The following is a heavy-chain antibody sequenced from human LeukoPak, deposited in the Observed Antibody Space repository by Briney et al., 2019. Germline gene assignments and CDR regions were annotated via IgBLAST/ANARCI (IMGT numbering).Heavy chain of an antibody. V-gene: IGHV1-46*01. D-gene: IGHD3-22*01. CDR2: INPSGGST. CDR3: ARGPRVVYYDSSGHYYGPFDY. Sequence: ASVKVSCKASGYTFTSYYMHWVRQAPGQGLEWMGIINPSGGSTSYAQKFQGRVTMTRDTSTSTVYMELSSLRSEDTAVYYCARGPRVVYYDSSGHYYGPFDYWGQGTLVTVSS. CDR1: GYTFTSYY. J-gene: IGHJ4*02.